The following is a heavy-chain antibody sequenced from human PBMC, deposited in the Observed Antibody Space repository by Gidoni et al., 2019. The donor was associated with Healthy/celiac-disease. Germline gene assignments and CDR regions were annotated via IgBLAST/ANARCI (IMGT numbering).Heavy chain of an antibody. D-gene: IGHD2-15*01. Sequence: QVQLVQSGAEVKKPGSSVKVSCQASGGTFSSYAISWVRQAPGQGLEGMGGIIPIFGTANYAQKFQGRVTITADESTSTAYMELSSLRSEDTAVYYCASEGGYCSGGSCYRNYWGQGTLVTVSS. V-gene: IGHV1-69*01. CDR1: GGTFSSYA. J-gene: IGHJ4*02. CDR3: ASEGGYCSGGSCYRNY. CDR2: IIPIFGTA.